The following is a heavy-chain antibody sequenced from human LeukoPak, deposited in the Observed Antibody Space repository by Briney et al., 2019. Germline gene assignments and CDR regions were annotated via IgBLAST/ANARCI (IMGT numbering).Heavy chain of an antibody. CDR2: IAPLFGTT. CDR1: GGTFSNYA. Sequence: SVKVSCKASGGTFSNYAINWVRQAPGQGLEWMGGIAPLFGTTNYAQRFQGRITITTDESTSSAYMELSSLRSHDTAVYYCAIGSGSYQGGWFDPWGQGTLVTVSS. V-gene: IGHV1-69*05. CDR3: AIGSGSYQGGWFDP. D-gene: IGHD1-26*01. J-gene: IGHJ5*02.